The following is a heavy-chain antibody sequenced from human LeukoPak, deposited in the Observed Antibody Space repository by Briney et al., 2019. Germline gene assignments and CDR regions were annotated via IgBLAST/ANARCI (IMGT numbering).Heavy chain of an antibody. Sequence: GGTLRLSCAASGFTFSSCGMSWVRQAPGKGLEWVSALSDSGGSTFYADSVKGRFTISRDNSKNTLYLQINRLRAEDTAVYYCAKGGAVSSKSITMIRGTRRYYYYMDVWGKGTTVTISS. CDR1: GFTFSSCG. CDR2: LSDSGGST. D-gene: IGHD3-10*01. J-gene: IGHJ6*03. V-gene: IGHV3-23*01. CDR3: AKGGAVSSKSITMIRGTRRYYYYMDV.